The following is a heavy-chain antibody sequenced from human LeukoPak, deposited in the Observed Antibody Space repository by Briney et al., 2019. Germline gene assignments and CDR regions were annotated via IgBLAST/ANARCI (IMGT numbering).Heavy chain of an antibody. CDR3: ARDRGGGDYFTQSYYFDY. CDR2: ISSSSSTI. D-gene: IGHD2-21*01. Sequence: PGGSLRLSCAASGFTFSSYEMNWVRQAPGKGLEWVSYISSSSSTIYYADSVKGRFTISRDNAKNSLYLQMNSLRAEDTAVYYCARDRGGGDYFTQSYYFDYWGQGTLVTVSS. CDR1: GFTFSSYE. V-gene: IGHV3-48*01. J-gene: IGHJ4*02.